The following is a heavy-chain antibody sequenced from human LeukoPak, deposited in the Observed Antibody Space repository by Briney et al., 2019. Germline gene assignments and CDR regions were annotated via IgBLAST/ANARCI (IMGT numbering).Heavy chain of an antibody. CDR3: ARAGPYYDSSGYLGY. CDR2: IRYDGSNK. V-gene: IGHV3-30*02. D-gene: IGHD3-22*01. J-gene: IGHJ4*02. Sequence: PGGSLRLSCAASGFTFSSYGMHWVRQAPGKGLEWVAFIRYDGSNKYYADSVKGRFTISRDNAKNSLYLQMNSLRAEDTAVYYCARAGPYYDSSGYLGYWGQGTLVTVSS. CDR1: GFTFSSYG.